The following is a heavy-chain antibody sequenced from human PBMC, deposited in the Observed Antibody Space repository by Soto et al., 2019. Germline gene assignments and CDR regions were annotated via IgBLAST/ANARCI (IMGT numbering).Heavy chain of an antibody. V-gene: IGHV3-23*01. CDR3: AKGRYSYGYLFDY. CDR2: ISGSGGST. J-gene: IGHJ4*02. Sequence: PGGSLRLSCAASGFTFSSYAMSWVRQSPGKGLEWVSAISGSGGSTYYADSVKGRFTISRDNSKNTLYLQMNSLRAEDTAVYYCAKGRYSYGYLFDYWGQGTLVTVSS. CDR1: GFTFSSYA. D-gene: IGHD5-18*01.